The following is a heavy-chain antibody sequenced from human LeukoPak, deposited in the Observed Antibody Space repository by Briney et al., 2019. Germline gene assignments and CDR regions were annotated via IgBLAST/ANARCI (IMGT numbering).Heavy chain of an antibody. D-gene: IGHD6-19*01. Sequence: SGGSLRLSCAASGFTFSHYGMHWVRQAPGKGLEWVAFIRYDGSNKSYADSVKGRFTISRDNSKNTLYLQMNSLRAEDTAVYYCAKEYSSGWHGDYWGQGTLVTVSS. CDR3: AKEYSSGWHGDY. V-gene: IGHV3-30*02. CDR1: GFTFSHYG. J-gene: IGHJ4*02. CDR2: IRYDGSNK.